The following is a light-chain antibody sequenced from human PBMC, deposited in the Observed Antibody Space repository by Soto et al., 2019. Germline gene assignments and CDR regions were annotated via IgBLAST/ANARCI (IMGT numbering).Light chain of an antibody. J-gene: IGKJ1*01. CDR1: QSISSNH. V-gene: IGKV3-20*01. CDR2: GTS. Sequence: EIVLTQSPGTLSVSPGERATLSCRASQSISSNHLAWYQQKPGQAPRLLIYGTSGRATGIPDRFSGSGSGTVFTLTISRLEPEDSAIYYYQQYVSWMFGPGTKVEIK. CDR3: QQYVSWM.